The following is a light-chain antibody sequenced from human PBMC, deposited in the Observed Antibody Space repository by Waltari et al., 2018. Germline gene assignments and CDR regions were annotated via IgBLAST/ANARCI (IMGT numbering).Light chain of an antibody. Sequence: DIVMNQSPDSLAVSLGEGATSSCRCSQSVLSRSNNKNYLAWYQQKPGQPPKFLIYLASTRQPGIPDRFIGSGSGTDFSLTITGLQAEDVAIYFCQQYYRGHTFGQGTKLEI. J-gene: IGKJ2*01. CDR1: QSVLSRSNNKNY. CDR2: LAS. CDR3: QQYYRGHT. V-gene: IGKV4-1*01.